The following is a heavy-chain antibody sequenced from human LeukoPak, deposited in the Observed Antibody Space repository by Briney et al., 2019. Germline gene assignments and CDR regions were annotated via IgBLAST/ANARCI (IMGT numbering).Heavy chain of an antibody. V-gene: IGHV4-61*01. J-gene: IGHJ4*02. CDR3: ARGTYYYDSSGYYYPGGGAPMPFH. CDR2: FYYSGST. Sequence: SESLSLTCTVYGGSDSTGSYYWSWIRQPPGNGLEWIGHFYYSGSTNYNPSLKSRVTRSLDSSKNQFSLTLSSVTAADRAVYYCARGTYYYDSSGYYYPGGGAPMPFHWGQGTLVTVSS. CDR1: GGSDSTGSYY. D-gene: IGHD3-22*01.